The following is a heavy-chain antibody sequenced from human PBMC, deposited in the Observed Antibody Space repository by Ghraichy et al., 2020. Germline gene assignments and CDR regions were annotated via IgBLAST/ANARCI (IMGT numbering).Heavy chain of an antibody. Sequence: GESLRLSCAASGFTLSNYWMHWVRQAPGKGLVWVSRIKSDGSSTTYADSVKGRFTISRDNAKNTLYLQMNSLRAEDTAVYYCAREYCSGGRCFFGTGGSHFDYWGQGTLVTVYS. J-gene: IGHJ4*02. CDR2: IKSDGSST. CDR1: GFTLSNYW. V-gene: IGHV3-74*01. D-gene: IGHD2-15*01. CDR3: AREYCSGGRCFFGTGGSHFDY.